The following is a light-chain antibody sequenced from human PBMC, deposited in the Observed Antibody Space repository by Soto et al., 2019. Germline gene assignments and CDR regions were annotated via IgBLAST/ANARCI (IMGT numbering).Light chain of an antibody. CDR2: AAS. CDR3: QQYNTFWT. V-gene: IGKV1-5*01. Sequence: DIQMTQSPSSLSASVGDRVTNTCRASQSISSWLAWYQQKPGKAPKLLIYAASSLESGVPSRFSGSGSGTEFTLTISSLQPDDFATYYCQQYNTFWTFGQGTKVDI. CDR1: QSISSW. J-gene: IGKJ1*01.